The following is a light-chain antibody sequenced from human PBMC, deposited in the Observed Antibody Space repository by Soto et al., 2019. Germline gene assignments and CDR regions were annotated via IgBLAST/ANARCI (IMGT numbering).Light chain of an antibody. V-gene: IGLV2-14*01. CDR3: YSYTTSSTYV. CDR2: DVS. Sequence: QSALTQPASVSGSPGQSITISCSGTSSDVGGYNYVSWYQQHPGKAPQVMIYDVSNRPSGVSNRFSGPKSGNTASLTISGLQAEDEADYYCYSYTTSSTYVFGTGTKLTVL. J-gene: IGLJ1*01. CDR1: SSDVGGYNY.